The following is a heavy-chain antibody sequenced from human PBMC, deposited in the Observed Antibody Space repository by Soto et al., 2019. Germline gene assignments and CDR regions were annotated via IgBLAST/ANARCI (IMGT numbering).Heavy chain of an antibody. Sequence: PAGSLTLSCTGSGFTFGDFGMSWFRQAPGKGLEWLSFIRSKGNGGTTESAASERRRFITSRDDSKSIAYLQMYSLKTEDTAVYYCASHTSWSQEYYYGMGVWGQGTTVTVSS. D-gene: IGHD2-2*01. V-gene: IGHV3-49*03. CDR1: GFTFGDFG. CDR3: ASHTSWSQEYYYGMGV. J-gene: IGHJ6*02. CDR2: IRSKGNGGTT.